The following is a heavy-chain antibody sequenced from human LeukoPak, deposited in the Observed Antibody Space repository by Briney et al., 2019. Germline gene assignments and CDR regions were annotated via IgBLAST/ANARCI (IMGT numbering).Heavy chain of an antibody. CDR1: GFYISSYG. CDR3: VRQAQEVC. J-gene: IGHJ4*02. Sequence: PGRSLRLSCVASGFYISSYGMHWFRHVPDKGLEWVAVISYDGSDEHYADSVRGRFTISRDNSKNTLYLQMNSLTTEDTAIYYCVRQAQEVCWGQGTLVTVSS. CDR2: ISYDGSDE. V-gene: IGHV3-30*03. D-gene: IGHD6-25*01.